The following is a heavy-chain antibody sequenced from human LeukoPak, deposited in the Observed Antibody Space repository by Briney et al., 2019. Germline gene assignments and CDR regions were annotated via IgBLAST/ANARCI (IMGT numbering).Heavy chain of an antibody. Sequence: ASVKVSCKASGGTFSSYAISWVRQAPGQGLEWMGGIIPIFGTANYAQKFQGRVTITTDESTSTAYMELSSLRSDDTAVYYCARDDENWFDPWGQGTLVTVSS. CDR3: ARDDENWFDP. V-gene: IGHV1-69*05. CDR2: IIPIFGTA. J-gene: IGHJ5*02. CDR1: GGTFSSYA.